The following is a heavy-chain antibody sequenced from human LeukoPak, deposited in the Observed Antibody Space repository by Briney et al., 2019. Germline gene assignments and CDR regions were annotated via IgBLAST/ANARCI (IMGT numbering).Heavy chain of an antibody. Sequence: PSETLSLTCTVSGYSISSGYYLGWIRQSPGKGLEWIGSIYHGGSTYYNPSLKSRVTISVDTSKNQLSLKLSSVTAADTAVYYCARTRMAYDFWSGYSEYYFDYWGQGTLVTVSS. CDR3: ARTRMAYDFWSGYSEYYFDY. CDR2: IYHGGST. CDR1: GYSISSGYY. V-gene: IGHV4-38-2*02. J-gene: IGHJ4*02. D-gene: IGHD3-3*01.